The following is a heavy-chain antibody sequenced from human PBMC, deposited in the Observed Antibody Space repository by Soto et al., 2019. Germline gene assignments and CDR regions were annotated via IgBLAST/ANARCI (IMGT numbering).Heavy chain of an antibody. CDR2: MNPNSGNT. V-gene: IGHV1-8*01. D-gene: IGHD3-3*01. CDR3: ARVIGDNFWSGQCMDV. CDR1: GYTFTSYD. Sequence: ASVKVSCKASGYTFTSYDINWVRQATGQGLEWMGWMNPNSGNTGYAQKFQGRVTMTRNTSISTAYMELSSLRSEDTAVYYCARVIGDNFWSGQCMDVWGQGTTVTVSS. J-gene: IGHJ6*02.